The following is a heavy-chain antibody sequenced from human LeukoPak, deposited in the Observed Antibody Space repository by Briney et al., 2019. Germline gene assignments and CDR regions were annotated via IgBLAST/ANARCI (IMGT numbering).Heavy chain of an antibody. CDR2: IYYSGST. CDR1: GGSISSGGYY. D-gene: IGHD2-2*01. Sequence: LSLTCTVSGGSISSGGYYWTWIRQHPGKGLEWIGYIYYSGSTYYNPSLKSRVTISVDTSKNQFSLKLSSVTAADTAVYHCARDQQYCSSTSCYDWFDPWGQGTLVAVSS. J-gene: IGHJ5*02. V-gene: IGHV4-31*03. CDR3: ARDQQYCSSTSCYDWFDP.